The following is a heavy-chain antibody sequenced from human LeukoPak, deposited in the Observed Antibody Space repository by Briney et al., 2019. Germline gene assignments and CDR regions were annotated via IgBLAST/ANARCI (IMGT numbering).Heavy chain of an antibody. Sequence: NPSETLSLTCIVSGGSISSSSYYWGWVRQPPGKGLEWIGSIYYSGTTYYNSSLESRVTISVNTPKNQFSLKLTSVTASGTAVYFCAKYVGQWVYGMDVWGQGTTVIVSS. V-gene: IGHV4-39*01. CDR1: GGSISSSSYY. CDR3: AKYVGQWVYGMDV. CDR2: IYYSGTT. D-gene: IGHD1-26*01. J-gene: IGHJ6*02.